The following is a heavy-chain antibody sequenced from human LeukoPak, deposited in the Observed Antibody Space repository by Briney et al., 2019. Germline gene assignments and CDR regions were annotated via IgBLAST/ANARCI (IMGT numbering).Heavy chain of an antibody. D-gene: IGHD6-19*01. Sequence: ASVKVSCKASGYTFTSYGISWVRQAPGQGLGWMGWISAYNGNTNYAQKLQGRVTMTTDTSTSTAYMELRSLRSDDTAVYYCARDGPGIAVDGRPDPWGQGTLVTVSS. CDR1: GYTFTSYG. CDR3: ARDGPGIAVDGRPDP. V-gene: IGHV1-18*04. J-gene: IGHJ5*02. CDR2: ISAYNGNT.